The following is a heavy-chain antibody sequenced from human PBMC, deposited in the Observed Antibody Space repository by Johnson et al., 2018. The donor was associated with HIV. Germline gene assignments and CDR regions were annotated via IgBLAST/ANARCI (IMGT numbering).Heavy chain of an antibody. Sequence: VQLVESGGGVVQPGRSLRLSCAASGFTFSSYGMHWVRQAPGKGLERVAVIWYDGSNKYYSDSVKGRFTISRDNSKNTLYVQMNSLRAEDTAVYYCAKVSSWYFLRAFDIWGQGTMVTVSS. CDR2: IWYDGSNK. D-gene: IGHD6-13*01. V-gene: IGHV3-33*06. CDR1: GFTFSSYG. CDR3: AKVSSWYFLRAFDI. J-gene: IGHJ3*02.